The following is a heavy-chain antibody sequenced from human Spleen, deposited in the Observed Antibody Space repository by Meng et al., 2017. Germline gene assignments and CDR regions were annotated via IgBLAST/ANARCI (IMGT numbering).Heavy chain of an antibody. D-gene: IGHD3-9*01. V-gene: IGHV4-59*01. J-gene: IGHJ6*02. Sequence: GSLRLSCTVSDDSISSYYWNWIRQPPGKGLEWIGFIYHNGDTNYNPSLKSRVTISVDTSKNQFSLKLSSVTAADTAVYYCARLPPLRYLHNLNGMDVWGQGTTVTVSS. CDR2: IYHNGDT. CDR3: ARLPPLRYLHNLNGMDV. CDR1: DDSISSYY.